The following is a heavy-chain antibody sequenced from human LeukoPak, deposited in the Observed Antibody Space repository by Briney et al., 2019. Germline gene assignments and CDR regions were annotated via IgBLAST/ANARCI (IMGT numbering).Heavy chain of an antibody. CDR3: ARGLGIAAMSYFDY. CDR2: IIPIFGTA. CDR1: GGTFSSYA. D-gene: IGHD2-2*01. V-gene: IGHV1-69*13. Sequence: SVKVSCKASGGTFSSYAISWERQAPGQGLEWMGGIIPIFGTANYAQKFQGRVTITADESTSTAYMELSSLRSEDTAVYYCARGLGIAAMSYFDYWGQGTLVTVSS. J-gene: IGHJ4*02.